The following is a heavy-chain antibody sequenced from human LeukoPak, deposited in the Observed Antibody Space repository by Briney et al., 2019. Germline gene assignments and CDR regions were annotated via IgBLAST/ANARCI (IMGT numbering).Heavy chain of an antibody. V-gene: IGHV3-7*01. J-gene: IGHJ4*02. D-gene: IGHD2/OR15-2a*01. CDR3: IPANRGPSPLSDY. Sequence: PGGFLRLSCAASEFSVGSNYMTWVRQAPGKGLEWVANINPDGNDKQYVDSVKGRFTISRDNAKNSLYLQMNSLRAEDTAVYYCIPANRGPSPLSDYWGQGTLVTVSS. CDR2: INPDGNDK. CDR1: EFSVGSNY.